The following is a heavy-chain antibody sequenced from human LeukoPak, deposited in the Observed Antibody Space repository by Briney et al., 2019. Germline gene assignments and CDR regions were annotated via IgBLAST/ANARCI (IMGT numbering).Heavy chain of an antibody. J-gene: IGHJ4*02. CDR3: ARQDTIFGVARHEMLNDY. Sequence: GASVKVSCKASGYTFTGYYMHWVRQAPGQGLEWMGWINPNSGGTNYAQKFQGRVTMTRDTSISTSYMELSRLRSDDTAVYYCARQDTIFGVARHEMLNDYWGQGTLVTVSS. CDR2: INPNSGGT. V-gene: IGHV1-2*02. D-gene: IGHD3-3*01. CDR1: GYTFTGYY.